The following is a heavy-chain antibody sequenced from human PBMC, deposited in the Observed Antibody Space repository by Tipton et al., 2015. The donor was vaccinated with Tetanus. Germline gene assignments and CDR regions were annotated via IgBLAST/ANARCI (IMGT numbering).Heavy chain of an antibody. V-gene: IGHV4-34*01. CDR2: INHSGST. J-gene: IGHJ6*02. Sequence: TLSLTCAVYGGSFSGYYWSWIRQPPGKGLEWIGEINHSGSTNYNPSLKSRVTTSVDTSKNQFSLKLSSVTAADTAVYYCARVDYYDSSGYYYYYGMDVWGQGTTVTVSS. D-gene: IGHD3-22*01. CDR1: GGSFSGYY. CDR3: ARVDYYDSSGYYYYYGMDV.